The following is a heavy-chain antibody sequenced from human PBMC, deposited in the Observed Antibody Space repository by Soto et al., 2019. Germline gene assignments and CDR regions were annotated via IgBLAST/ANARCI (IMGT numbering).Heavy chain of an antibody. Sequence: EVQLVESGGDLVQPGGSLRLSCAASGFTFSSNAMNWVRQVPGKGLEWVSSISAGGSTSNYADSVKGRLTISRDNSKSILYLQMNSPSVDDTAVYYCAKGFGPRGKEGHLLDCWGQGTLVTVSS. V-gene: IGHV3-23*04. CDR1: GFTFSSNA. D-gene: IGHD3-16*01. CDR3: AKGFGPRGKEGHLLDC. CDR2: ISAGGSTS. J-gene: IGHJ4*02.